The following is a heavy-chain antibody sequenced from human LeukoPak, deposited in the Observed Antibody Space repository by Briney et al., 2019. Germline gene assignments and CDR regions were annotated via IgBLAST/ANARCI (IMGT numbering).Heavy chain of an antibody. CDR1: GGSISSGDYY. Sequence: SETLSLTCTVSGGSISSGDYYWSWIRQPPGKGLEWIGYIYYSGSTYYNPSLKSRVTISVDTSKNQFSLKLSSMTAADTAVYYCARGDYGDFGIYIDYWGQGTLVTVSS. D-gene: IGHD4-17*01. CDR2: IYYSGST. V-gene: IGHV4-30-4*01. CDR3: ARGDYGDFGIYIDY. J-gene: IGHJ4*02.